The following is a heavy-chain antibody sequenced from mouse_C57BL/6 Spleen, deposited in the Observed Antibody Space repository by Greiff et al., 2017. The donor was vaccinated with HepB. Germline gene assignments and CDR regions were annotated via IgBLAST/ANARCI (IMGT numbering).Heavy chain of an antibody. V-gene: IGHV5-16*01. CDR3: AREGLRQREAMDY. D-gene: IGHD2-4*01. Sequence: EVKLVESAGGLVQPGSSMKLSCTASGFTFSDYYMAWVRQGPEKGLEWVANINYDGSSTYYLDTLKSRFIISIDNAKNILYLQMSSLKYEDPATYYCAREGLRQREAMDYWGQGTSVTVSS. CDR2: INYDGSST. J-gene: IGHJ4*01. CDR1: GFTFSDYY.